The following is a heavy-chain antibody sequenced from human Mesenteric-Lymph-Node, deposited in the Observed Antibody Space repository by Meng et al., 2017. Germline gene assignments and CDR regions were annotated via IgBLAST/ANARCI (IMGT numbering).Heavy chain of an antibody. Sequence: QVPLVQSGAEVKKPGSSVKVSCKASGYTFISYGINWVRQAPGQGLEWMGWINPNSGGTRNSEKFQGRATINRDTSASTAYMELRSLRSDDTAVYYCARVEVGITSGDYWGQGTLVTVSS. CDR3: ARVEVGITSGDY. V-gene: IGHV1-18*01. CDR1: GYTFISYG. D-gene: IGHD1-26*01. CDR2: INPNSGGT. J-gene: IGHJ4*02.